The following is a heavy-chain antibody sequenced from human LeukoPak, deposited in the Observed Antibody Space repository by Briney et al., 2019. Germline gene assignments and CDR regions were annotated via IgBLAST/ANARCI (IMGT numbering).Heavy chain of an antibody. CDR3: ARGDYDFWSGYTFHWFDP. CDR1: GYTFTSYY. J-gene: IGHJ5*02. CDR2: INPNSGGT. Sequence: ASVKVSCKASGYTFTSYYMHWVRQAPGQGLEWMGRINPNSGGTNYAQKFQGRVTMTRDTSISTAYMELSRLRSDDTAVYYCARGDYDFWSGYTFHWFDPWGQGTLVTVSS. V-gene: IGHV1-2*06. D-gene: IGHD3-3*01.